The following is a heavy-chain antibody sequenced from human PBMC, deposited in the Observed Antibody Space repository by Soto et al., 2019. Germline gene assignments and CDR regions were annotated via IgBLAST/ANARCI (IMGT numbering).Heavy chain of an antibody. CDR2: ISAYNGNT. J-gene: IGHJ6*02. V-gene: IGHV1-18*04. Sequence: QVQLVQSGAEVKKPGASVKVSCKASGYTFTSYGISWVRQAPGQGLEWMGWISAYNGNTNYAQKRQGRVTMTTDTSTRTAYMELRSLRSDDTAVYYCARWRYCTNGVCYRDYYYGMDVWGQGTTVTVSS. CDR1: GYTFTSYG. CDR3: ARWRYCTNGVCYRDYYYGMDV. D-gene: IGHD2-8*01.